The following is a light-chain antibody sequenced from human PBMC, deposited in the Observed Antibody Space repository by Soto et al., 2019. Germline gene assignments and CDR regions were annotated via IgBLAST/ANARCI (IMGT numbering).Light chain of an antibody. Sequence: DIVLTQSPGTVSLSPGERASLSCRASQNVDTFLALYQQKPDQPPRLLMYDASRRITGVPARFSGSGSGTDFTLTITSLEPEDVAVYYCQQRYTWPVTFGAGTRVEI. V-gene: IGKV3-11*01. CDR2: DAS. J-gene: IGKJ4*01. CDR3: QQRYTWPVT. CDR1: QNVDTF.